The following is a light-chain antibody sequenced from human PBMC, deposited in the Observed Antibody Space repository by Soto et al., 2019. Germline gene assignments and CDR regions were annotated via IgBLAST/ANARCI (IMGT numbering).Light chain of an antibody. J-gene: IGKJ2*01. V-gene: IGKV1-5*01. CDR1: HTISNL. Sequence: DIRMTQSPSTLSASVGDRVTITCQASHTISNLLAWHQHKPGRAPKLLIYDASSLQSGVPSRFSGSGSATEFTLTISSLQPDDSAIYYCQQYSSLVTFGQGTKLEI. CDR3: QQYSSLVT. CDR2: DAS.